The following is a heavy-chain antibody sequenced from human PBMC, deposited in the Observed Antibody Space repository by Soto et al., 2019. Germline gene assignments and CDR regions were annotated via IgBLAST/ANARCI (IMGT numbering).Heavy chain of an antibody. CDR1: GYTFTSYG. CDR3: ARVAPYYYDSSGNPDY. Sequence: ASVNVSCKSSGYTFTSYGISWVRQAPGQGLEWMGWISAYNGNTNYAQKLQGRVTMTTDTSTSTAYMELRSLRSDDTAVYYCARVAPYYYDSSGNPDYWGQGTLVTVSS. J-gene: IGHJ4*02. CDR2: ISAYNGNT. D-gene: IGHD3-22*01. V-gene: IGHV1-18*01.